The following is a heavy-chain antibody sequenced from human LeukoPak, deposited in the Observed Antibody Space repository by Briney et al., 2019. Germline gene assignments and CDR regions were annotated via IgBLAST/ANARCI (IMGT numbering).Heavy chain of an antibody. CDR1: GGSISSYY. V-gene: IGHV4-59*01. CDR2: VFYSGST. Sequence: SETLSLTCTVSGGSISSYYRSWIRQPPGKGLEWIGYVFYSGSTNYNPSLKSRVTISVDTSKNQFSLGLSSVTAADTAVYYCARGRGGDYFDYWGQGTLVTVSS. CDR3: ARGRGGDYFDY. J-gene: IGHJ4*02. D-gene: IGHD3-16*01.